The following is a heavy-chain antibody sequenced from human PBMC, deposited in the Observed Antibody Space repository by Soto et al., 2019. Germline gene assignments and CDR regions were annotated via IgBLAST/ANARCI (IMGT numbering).Heavy chain of an antibody. V-gene: IGHV1-69*01. Sequence: QVQLVQSGAEVKKPGSSVKVSCKAPGGTFSSYAISWVRQAPGQGLACMGGIIPIFGTANSAQKFPGRVTITADESTSTAYMERSSLRSEDTAVYYCARDVGPMYTRYYYYGMDVWVQGTTVTVSS. CDR2: IIPIFGTA. J-gene: IGHJ6*02. D-gene: IGHD1-20*01. CDR3: ARDVGPMYTRYYYYGMDV. CDR1: GGTFSSYA.